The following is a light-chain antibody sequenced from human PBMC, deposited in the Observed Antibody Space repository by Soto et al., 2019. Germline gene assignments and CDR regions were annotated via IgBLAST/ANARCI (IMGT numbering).Light chain of an antibody. V-gene: IGKV3-11*01. J-gene: IGKJ1*01. Sequence: EIVLTQSPATLSLSPGETATLSCRASQSISNYLAWYQHKPGQAPRLLIFDASNRATGIPARFSGSGSGTDFTLTISSLEPEDFAVYHCQQRSKWPPWTFGQGTKVDIK. CDR2: DAS. CDR1: QSISNY. CDR3: QQRSKWPPWT.